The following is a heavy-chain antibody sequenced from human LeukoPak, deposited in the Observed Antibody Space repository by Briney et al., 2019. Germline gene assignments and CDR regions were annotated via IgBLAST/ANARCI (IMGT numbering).Heavy chain of an antibody. J-gene: IGHJ6*02. Sequence: ASVKVCCKASGYTFTGYYMHWVRQAPGQGLEWMGWINPNSGGTNYAQKFQGRVTMTRDTSISTAYMELSRLRSDDTAVYYCARALVPLDYYYGMDVWGQGTTVTVSS. CDR2: INPNSGGT. D-gene: IGHD6-13*01. CDR1: GYTFTGYY. V-gene: IGHV1-2*02. CDR3: ARALVPLDYYYGMDV.